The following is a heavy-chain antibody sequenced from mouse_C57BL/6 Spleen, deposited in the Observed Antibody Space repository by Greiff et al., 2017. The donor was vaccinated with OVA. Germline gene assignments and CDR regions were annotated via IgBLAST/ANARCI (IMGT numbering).Heavy chain of an antibody. J-gene: IGHJ2*01. V-gene: IGHV3-6*01. CDR3: AREGDITTVEDYFDY. D-gene: IGHD1-1*01. CDR1: GYSITSGYY. Sequence: ESGPGLVKPSQSLSLTFSVTGYSITSGYYWNWIRQFPGNKLEWMGYISYDGSNNYNPSLKNRISITRDTSKNQFFLKLNSVTTEDTATYYCAREGDITTVEDYFDYWGQGTTLTVSS. CDR2: ISYDGSN.